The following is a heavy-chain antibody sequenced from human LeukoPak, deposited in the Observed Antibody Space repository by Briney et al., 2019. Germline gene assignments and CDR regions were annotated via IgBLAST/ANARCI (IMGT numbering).Heavy chain of an antibody. CDR3: ARDLRWEPARAYGMDV. J-gene: IGHJ6*02. CDR1: GGSISSYY. CDR2: IYYSGST. V-gene: IGHV4-59*01. D-gene: IGHD1-26*01. Sequence: PSETLSLTCTVSGGSISSYYWSWIRQPPGKGLEWIGYIYYSGSTDYNPSLKSRVTISVDTSKNQFSLKLSSVTAADTAVYYCARDLRWEPARAYGMDVWGQGTTVTVSS.